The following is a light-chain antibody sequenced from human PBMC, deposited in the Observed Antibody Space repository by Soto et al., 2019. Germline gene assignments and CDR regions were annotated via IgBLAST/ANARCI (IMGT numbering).Light chain of an antibody. CDR2: TNN. CDR1: TSNIVNNF. V-gene: IGLV1-51*01. J-gene: IGLJ2*01. CDR3: GTWDYSVTAFV. Sequence: QSVLTQPPSVSAAPGEKVTISCSGRTSNIVNNFVSWYRQLPGAAPQLLIHTNNKRPSGVSDRFSGSKSGSSATLGITGLQTGDESHYYSGTWDYSVTAFVFGGGTKLTVL.